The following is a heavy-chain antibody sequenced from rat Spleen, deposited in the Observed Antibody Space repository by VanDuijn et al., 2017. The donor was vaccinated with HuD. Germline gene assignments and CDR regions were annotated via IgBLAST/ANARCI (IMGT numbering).Heavy chain of an antibody. D-gene: IGHD1-2*01. CDR1: GFTFSDYD. J-gene: IGHJ4*01. V-gene: IGHV5S13*01. CDR2: ISAGGRNT. Sequence: EVQLVESGGGLVQPGRSLKLSCAASGFTFSDYDMAWVRQAPTKGLEWIASISAGGRNTYYRDSVKGRFTITRDNEKNTQYLQMYSLRSEDTATYYSARLYSTYINGDVMDAWGQGASVTVSS. CDR3: ARLYSTYINGDVMDA.